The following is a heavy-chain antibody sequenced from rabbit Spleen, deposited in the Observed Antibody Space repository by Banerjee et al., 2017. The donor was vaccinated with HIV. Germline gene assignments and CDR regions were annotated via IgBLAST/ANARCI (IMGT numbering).Heavy chain of an antibody. CDR3: ARTDNTNGWGGGL. J-gene: IGHJ4*01. V-gene: IGHV1S39*01. CDR1: GFDFSSYG. D-gene: IGHD4-1*01. CDR2: IDPVFGIT. Sequence: QEQLVESGGGLVQPGGSLKLSCKASGFDFSSYGVSWVRQAPGKGLEWIGYIDPVFGITYYANWAKGRFTTSKASSTTVTLQMTSLTAADTATYFGARTDNTNGWGGGLWGPGTLVTVS.